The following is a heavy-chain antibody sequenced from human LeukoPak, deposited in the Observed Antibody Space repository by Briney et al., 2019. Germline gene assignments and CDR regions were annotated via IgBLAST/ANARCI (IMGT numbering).Heavy chain of an antibody. CDR2: ISSSGSTI. V-gene: IGHV3-11*01. CDR3: ARVHTGNYYYYMDD. J-gene: IGHJ6*03. CDR1: GFTFSDYY. Sequence: GGSLRLSCAASGFTFSDYYMSWIRQAPGKGLEWVSYISSSGSTIYYADSVKGRFTISRDNAKNSLYLQMNSLRAEDTAVYYCARVHTGNYYYYMDDWGKGTTVTISS.